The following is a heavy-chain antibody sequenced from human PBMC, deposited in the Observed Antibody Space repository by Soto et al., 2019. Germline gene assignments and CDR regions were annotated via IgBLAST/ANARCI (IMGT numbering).Heavy chain of an antibody. Sequence: SVKVSCKASGGTFSSYTISWVRQAPGQGLEWMGRIIPILGIANYAQKFQGRVTITADKSTSTAYMELSSLRSEDTAVYYCARALSGYDSNYFGPWGPGTLVTVSS. V-gene: IGHV1-69*02. CDR3: ARALSGYDSNYFGP. J-gene: IGHJ4*02. CDR1: GGTFSSYT. CDR2: IIPILGIA. D-gene: IGHD5-12*01.